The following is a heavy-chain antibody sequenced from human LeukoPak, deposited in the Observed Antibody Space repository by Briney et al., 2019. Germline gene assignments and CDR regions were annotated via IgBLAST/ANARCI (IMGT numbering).Heavy chain of an antibody. J-gene: IGHJ4*02. CDR2: IYYSGST. V-gene: IGHV4-31*03. CDR1: GGSISSGGYY. D-gene: IGHD6-13*01. Sequence: TSSETLSLTCTVSGGSISSGGYYWSWIRQHPGKGLEWIGYIYYSGSTYYNPSLKSRVTISVDTSKNQFSLKLSSVTAADTAVYYCARDRRGQQLVVFDYWGQGTLVTVSS. CDR3: ARDRRGQQLVVFDY.